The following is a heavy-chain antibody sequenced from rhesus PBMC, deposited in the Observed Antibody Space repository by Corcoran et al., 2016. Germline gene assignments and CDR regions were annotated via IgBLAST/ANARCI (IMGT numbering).Heavy chain of an antibody. V-gene: IGHV4-80*01. J-gene: IGHJ5-2*02. CDR3: SRRWGSEFSGSYLDSLDV. CDR1: GAPLSGQW. Sequence: QVQLQESGPGLVKPSETLSLTCAVSGAPLSGQWCTWLRQSPGEGLEWLGEINGKSGTVHQNVSLKRRVTVSKDASKNACSLKLTSVTAADTAVYYCSRRWGSEFSGSYLDSLDVWGRGLLVTVSS. D-gene: IGHD3-16*01. CDR2: INGKSGTV.